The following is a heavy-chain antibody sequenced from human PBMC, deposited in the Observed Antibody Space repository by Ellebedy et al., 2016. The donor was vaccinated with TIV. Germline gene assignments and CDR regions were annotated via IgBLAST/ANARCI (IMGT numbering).Heavy chain of an antibody. Sequence: GESLKISXAASGFSFSDYGMHWVRQASGKGLEWVGRIRSKANSYATAYVASVKGRFTISRDDSENTAYLQMNSLKTEDTAVYYCTRHYNRSSDYWGQGTLVTVSS. CDR2: IRSKANSYAT. CDR3: TRHYNRSSDY. V-gene: IGHV3-73*01. D-gene: IGHD6-6*01. CDR1: GFSFSDYG. J-gene: IGHJ4*02.